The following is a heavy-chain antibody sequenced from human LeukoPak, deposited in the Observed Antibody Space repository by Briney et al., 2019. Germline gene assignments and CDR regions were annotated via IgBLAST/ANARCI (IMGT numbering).Heavy chain of an antibody. CDR2: ISGSCGNT. CDR1: GFTFSSYA. D-gene: IGHD3-16*01. J-gene: IGHJ4*02. V-gene: IGHV3-23*01. CDR3: ARGGDWTTGDYFDY. Sequence: HPGGSLRLSCAASGFTFSSYAMTWVRQTPGKGLEWVSAISGSCGNTYYADSVKGRFTISRDNSKNTLYLQMNSLRAEDTAVYFCARGGDWTTGDYFDYWGQGTLVTVSS.